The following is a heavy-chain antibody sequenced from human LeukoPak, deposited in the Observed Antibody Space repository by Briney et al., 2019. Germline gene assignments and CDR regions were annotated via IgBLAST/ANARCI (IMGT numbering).Heavy chain of an antibody. D-gene: IGHD3-22*01. CDR1: GFTFSSYW. Sequence: PGGSLRLSCATSGFTFSSYWMSWVRQAPGKGLEWVANIKQDGSEKYYVDSVKGRFTISRDNAKNSLYLQMNGLRAEDTAVYYCARVKGYDSSLGYWGQGTLVTVSS. CDR3: ARVKGYDSSLGY. J-gene: IGHJ4*02. V-gene: IGHV3-7*01. CDR2: IKQDGSEK.